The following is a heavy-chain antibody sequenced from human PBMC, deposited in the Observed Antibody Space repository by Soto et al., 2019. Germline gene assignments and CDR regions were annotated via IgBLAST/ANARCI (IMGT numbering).Heavy chain of an antibody. Sequence: QVQLVQSGAEVKKPGSSVKVSCKASGGTFSSYAISWVRQAPGQGLEWMGGIIPIFGTANYAQKFQGRVTITADESPSTAYMELSSLRSEDTAVYYCAREEGVAARRGYYGMDVWGQGTTVTVSS. CDR3: AREEGVAARRGYYGMDV. D-gene: IGHD6-6*01. CDR1: GGTFSSYA. V-gene: IGHV1-69*12. J-gene: IGHJ6*02. CDR2: IIPIFGTA.